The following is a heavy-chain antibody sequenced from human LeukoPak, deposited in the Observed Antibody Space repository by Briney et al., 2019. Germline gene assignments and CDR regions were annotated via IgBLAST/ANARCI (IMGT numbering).Heavy chain of an antibody. J-gene: IGHJ4*02. CDR2: ISGSGGST. D-gene: IGHD3-10*01. CDR1: GFTFSDYA. V-gene: IGHV3-23*01. Sequence: PGGSLRLSCAASGFTFSDYAMSWVRQAPGKGLEWVSAISGSGGSTYYADSVKGRFTISRDNSKNTLYLQMNSLRAEDTAVYYCAKHVLLWFGESHFDYWGQGTLVTVSS. CDR3: AKHVLLWFGESHFDY.